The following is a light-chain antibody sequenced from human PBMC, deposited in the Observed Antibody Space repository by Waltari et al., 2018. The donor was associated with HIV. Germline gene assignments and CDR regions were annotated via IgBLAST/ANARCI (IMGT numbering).Light chain of an antibody. CDR1: ALPDKF. CDR2: GDT. J-gene: IGLJ3*02. Sequence: SYELTQPPSVSVSPGQTARITCSGDALPDKFVYWYQQESGQAPVLVIFGDTRRPSGIPERCSCSSSGTVATLTITGAQVEDEADYYCYSADSSGYVWVFGGGTKLTVL. CDR3: YSADSSGYVWV. V-gene: IGLV3-10*01.